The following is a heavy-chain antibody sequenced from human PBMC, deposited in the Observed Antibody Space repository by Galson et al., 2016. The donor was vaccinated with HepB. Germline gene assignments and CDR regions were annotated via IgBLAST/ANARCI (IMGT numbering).Heavy chain of an antibody. J-gene: IGHJ6*02. CDR3: ARRPGPGYYFYGMDV. CDR2: MSNMGRT. CDR1: GGSVSSTSQY. V-gene: IGHV4-39*02. D-gene: IGHD3-3*01. Sequence: SETLSLTCTVSGGSVSSTSQYWAWIRQPPGKGLEWMGTMSNMGRTYYNLSLKSRLTISIDASKNNFSLKLTTVTATDTAVDYGARRPGPGYYFYGMDVWGQGVTVTVSS.